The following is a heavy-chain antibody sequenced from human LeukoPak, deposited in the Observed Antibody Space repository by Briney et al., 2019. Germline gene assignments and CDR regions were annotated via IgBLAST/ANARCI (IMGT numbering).Heavy chain of an antibody. J-gene: IGHJ4*02. D-gene: IGHD6-19*01. Sequence: PGGSLRLSCAASGFTFSSYGLSWVRQAPGKGLEWVSAISGSGANTYYADSVKGRFTISRDNSKNTLYLQMNSLRAEDTAVYYCAKDARYSSGWKSSDYWGQGTLVTVSS. CDR3: AKDARYSSGWKSSDY. V-gene: IGHV3-23*01. CDR1: GFTFSSYG. CDR2: ISGSGANT.